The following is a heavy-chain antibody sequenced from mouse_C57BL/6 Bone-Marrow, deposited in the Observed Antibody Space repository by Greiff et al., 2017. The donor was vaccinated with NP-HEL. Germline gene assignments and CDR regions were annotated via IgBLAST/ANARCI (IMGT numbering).Heavy chain of an antibody. CDR2: INPSNGGT. D-gene: IGHD4-1*01. V-gene: IGHV1-53*01. CDR3: AIRERTGHWDFEV. Sequence: VQLQQSGTELVKPGASVKLSCKASGYTFTSYWMHWVKQRPGQGLEWIGNINPSNGGTNYNEKFKSKATLTVDKSSSTAYMQLSSLTSEDSAVYDCAIRERTGHWDFEVWGKGTTVTVSS. CDR1: GYTFTSYW. J-gene: IGHJ1*03.